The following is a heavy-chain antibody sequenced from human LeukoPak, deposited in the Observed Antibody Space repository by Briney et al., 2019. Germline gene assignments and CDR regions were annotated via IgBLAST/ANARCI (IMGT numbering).Heavy chain of an antibody. D-gene: IGHD2-15*01. Sequence: GGSLRLSCAASGFTFSNYELNWVRQAPGKGLEWVSYISRSGSTIYYADSVKGRFTISRGNAKSSLYLQMNSLRAEDTAVYYCARGGTPNWFDPWGQGTLVTVSS. CDR3: ARGGTPNWFDP. CDR2: ISRSGSTI. V-gene: IGHV3-48*03. CDR1: GFTFSNYE. J-gene: IGHJ5*02.